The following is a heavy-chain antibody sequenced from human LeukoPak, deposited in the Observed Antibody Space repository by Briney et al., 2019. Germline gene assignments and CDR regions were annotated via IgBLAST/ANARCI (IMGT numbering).Heavy chain of an antibody. V-gene: IGHV3-73*01. Sequence: GGSLRLSCADSGFTFSGSVIHWVRQSSGKGLEWVGQIDKKDKGYATATAYAASVKGRFTISRDDSINTAYLQMKSLKTEDTALYYCTRGSGTYNWFVPWGQGTLVTVSS. D-gene: IGHD1-26*01. CDR1: GFTFSGSV. J-gene: IGHJ5*02. CDR2: IDKKDKGYATAT. CDR3: TRGSGTYNWFVP.